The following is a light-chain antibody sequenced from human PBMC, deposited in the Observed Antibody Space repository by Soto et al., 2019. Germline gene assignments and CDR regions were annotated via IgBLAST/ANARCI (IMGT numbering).Light chain of an antibody. CDR2: SNN. Sequence: QLVLTQPPSASGTPGQRVTLSCSGSNPNIGSNPVNWYQHLPGTAPKLLIYSNNQRPSGVPDRFSGSRSDTSASLAISGLQSEDEADYYCASWDDSLNGWVFGGGTKLTVL. V-gene: IGLV1-44*01. CDR1: NPNIGSNP. J-gene: IGLJ3*02. CDR3: ASWDDSLNGWV.